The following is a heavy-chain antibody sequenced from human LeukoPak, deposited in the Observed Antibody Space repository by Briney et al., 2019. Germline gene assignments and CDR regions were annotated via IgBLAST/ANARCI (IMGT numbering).Heavy chain of an antibody. Sequence: GSLRLSCAASGFTFSSYSMNWVRQAPGKGLEWVSAISGSGGSTYYADSVKGRFTISRDNSKNTLYLQMNSLRAEDTAVYYCARVTGAYYFDYWGQGTLVTVSS. J-gene: IGHJ4*02. CDR1: GFTFSSYS. V-gene: IGHV3-23*01. CDR2: ISGSGGST. D-gene: IGHD3-9*01. CDR3: ARVTGAYYFDY.